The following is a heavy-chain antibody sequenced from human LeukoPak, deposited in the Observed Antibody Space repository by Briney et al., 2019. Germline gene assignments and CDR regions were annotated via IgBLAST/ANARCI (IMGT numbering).Heavy chain of an antibody. Sequence: SETLSLTCTVSGGSISSHYWSWIRQPPGKGLEWIGYIYYSGSTNYNPSLKSRVTISVDTSKNQFSLKLSSVTAADTAVYYCARESVRLYSYGPKGAFDIWAKGQWSPSLQ. J-gene: IGHJ3*02. D-gene: IGHD5-18*01. CDR2: IYYSGST. CDR3: ARESVRLYSYGPKGAFDI. CDR1: GGSISSHY. V-gene: IGHV4-59*11.